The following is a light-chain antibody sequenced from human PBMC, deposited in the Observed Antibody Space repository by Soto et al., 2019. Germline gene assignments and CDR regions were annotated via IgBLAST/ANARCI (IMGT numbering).Light chain of an antibody. V-gene: IGKV3-15*01. J-gene: IGKJ5*01. CDR3: KQYNNWPPIT. CDR1: QSVSSN. Sequence: EIVMTQSPATLSVSPGERATLSCRASQSVSSNLAWYQQKPGQAPRLLIYGASTRATGIPARFSGSGSGTEFTLTISSLQSEDFAVYSCKQYNNWPPITFGQGTRLEIK. CDR2: GAS.